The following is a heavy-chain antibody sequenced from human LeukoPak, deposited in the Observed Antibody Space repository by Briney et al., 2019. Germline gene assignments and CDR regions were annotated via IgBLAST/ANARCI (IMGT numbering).Heavy chain of an antibody. CDR3: ARDVGVLRYFDWLLPFDY. Sequence: ASVKVSCKASGYTFTSCGTSWVRQAPGQGLEWMGWISAYNGNTNYAQKLQGRVTMTTDTSTSTAYMELRSLRSDDTAVYYCARDVGVLRYFDWLLPFDYWGQGTLVTVSS. CDR1: GYTFTSCG. CDR2: ISAYNGNT. D-gene: IGHD3-9*01. J-gene: IGHJ4*02. V-gene: IGHV1-18*04.